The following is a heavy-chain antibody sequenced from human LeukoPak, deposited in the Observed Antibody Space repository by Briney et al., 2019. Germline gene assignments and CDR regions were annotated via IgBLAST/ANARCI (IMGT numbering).Heavy chain of an antibody. CDR2: IDQDGSEK. CDR3: ARDYYSYSRGSWAFDI. D-gene: IGHD3-22*01. CDR1: AFTFSSYR. V-gene: IGHV3-7*03. J-gene: IGHJ3*02. Sequence: PGGSLRLSCAASAFTFSSYRMSWVRQAPGNGLEWVANIDQDGSEKYYVEPMKGRITISRDTAKNSLYLQMNSLRAEDTAVYYCARDYYSYSRGSWAFDIWGQGTMVTVSS.